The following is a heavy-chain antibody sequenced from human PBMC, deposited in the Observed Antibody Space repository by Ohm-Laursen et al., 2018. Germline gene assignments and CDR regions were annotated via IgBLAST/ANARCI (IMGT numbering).Heavy chain of an antibody. CDR3: ARAGLTTVDYYYYGMDV. CDR2: MNPNSGNT. D-gene: IGHD4-23*01. J-gene: IGHJ6*02. CDR1: GYTFTGYY. V-gene: IGHV1-8*02. Sequence: ASVKVSCKASGYTFTGYYMHWVRQATGQGLEWMGWMNPNSGNTGYAQKFQGRVTMTRNTSISTAYMELSSLRSEDTAVYYCARAGLTTVDYYYYGMDVWGQGTTVTVSS.